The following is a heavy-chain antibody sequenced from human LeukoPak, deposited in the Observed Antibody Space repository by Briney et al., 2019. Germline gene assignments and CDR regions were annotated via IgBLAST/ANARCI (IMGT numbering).Heavy chain of an antibody. CDR3: ASQKVGATDY. D-gene: IGHD1-26*01. CDR1: GFTFSTYW. Sequence: GGSLRLSCAASGFTFSTYWMSWVRQAPGKGLEWVANIKQDGSEKYYVDSVKGRFTISRDNAKNSLYLQMNTLRPEDTAVYYCASQKVGATDYWGQGTLVTVSS. J-gene: IGHJ4*02. CDR2: IKQDGSEK. V-gene: IGHV3-7*01.